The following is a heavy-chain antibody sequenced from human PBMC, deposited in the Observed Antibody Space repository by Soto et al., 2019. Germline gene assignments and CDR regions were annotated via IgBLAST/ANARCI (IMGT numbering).Heavy chain of an antibody. D-gene: IGHD5-12*01. V-gene: IGHV4-59*01. Sequence: SETLSLTCTVSGGSISSYYWSWIRQPPGKGLEWIGYIYYSGSTNYNPSLKSRVTISVDTSKNQFSLKLSSVTAADTAVYYCARAGYSGYDFDYWGQGTLVTVSS. CDR2: IYYSGST. CDR1: GGSISSYY. CDR3: ARAGYSGYDFDY. J-gene: IGHJ4*02.